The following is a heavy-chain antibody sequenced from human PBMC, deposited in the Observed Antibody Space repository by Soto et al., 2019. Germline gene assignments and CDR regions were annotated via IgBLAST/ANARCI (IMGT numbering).Heavy chain of an antibody. CDR1: GGTFSSYA. V-gene: IGHV1-69*13. Sequence: GASVKVSCKASGGTFSSYAISWVRQAPGQGLEWMGGTIPIFGTANYAQKFQGRVTITADESTSTAYMELSSLRSEDTAVYYCAREGSGSGSSHVFDYWGQGTLVTVSS. CDR2: TIPIFGTA. CDR3: AREGSGSGSSHVFDY. J-gene: IGHJ4*02. D-gene: IGHD3-10*01.